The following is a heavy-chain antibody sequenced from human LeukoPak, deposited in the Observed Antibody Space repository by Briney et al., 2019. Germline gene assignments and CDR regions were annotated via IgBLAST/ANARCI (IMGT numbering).Heavy chain of an antibody. J-gene: IGHJ4*02. CDR1: GFTFSNYA. Sequence: GGSLRLSCAASGFTFSNYAMSWVRQAPGKGLEWVSAILGSGVTTYYADSVKGRFTISRDNAKNTLYLQMNSLRAEDTAVYYCARDRDSDYFDYWGQGTLVTVSS. CDR2: ILGSGVTT. D-gene: IGHD2-15*01. V-gene: IGHV3-23*01. CDR3: ARDRDSDYFDY.